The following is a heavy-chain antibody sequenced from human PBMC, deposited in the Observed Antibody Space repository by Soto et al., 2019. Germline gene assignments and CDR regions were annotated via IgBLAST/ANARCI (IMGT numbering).Heavy chain of an antibody. CDR2: IKQDGSEK. CDR3: ARDRRGDYGEYYYYYYYMDV. J-gene: IGHJ6*03. CDR1: GFTFSSYW. D-gene: IGHD4-17*01. V-gene: IGHV3-7*01. Sequence: GGSLRLSCAASGFTFSSYWMSWVRQAPGKGLEWVANIKQDGSEKYYVDSVKGRFTISRDNAKNSLYLQMNSLRAEDTAVYYCARDRRGDYGEYYYYYYYMDVWGKGTTVTVSS.